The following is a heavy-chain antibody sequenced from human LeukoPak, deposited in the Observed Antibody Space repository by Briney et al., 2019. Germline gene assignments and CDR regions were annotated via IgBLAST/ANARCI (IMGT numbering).Heavy chain of an antibody. V-gene: IGHV4-39*07. Sequence: SQTLSLTCTVSGGSISSSSYYWGWIRQPPGKGLEWIGSIYYSGSTYYNPSLKSRVTISVDTSKNHFSLKLSSVTAADTAVYYCARDTVAAAGTSAFDIWGQGTMVTVSS. D-gene: IGHD6-13*01. CDR2: IYYSGST. J-gene: IGHJ3*02. CDR1: GGSISSSSYY. CDR3: ARDTVAAAGTSAFDI.